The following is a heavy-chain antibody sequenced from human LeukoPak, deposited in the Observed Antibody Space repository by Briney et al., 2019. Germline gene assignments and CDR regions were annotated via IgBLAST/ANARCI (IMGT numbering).Heavy chain of an antibody. D-gene: IGHD4-11*01. V-gene: IGHV1-2*02. CDR1: GYTFTGYY. Sequence: ASVKVSCKASGYTFTGYYMHWVRQAPGQGLEWMGWINPNSGGTNYAQKFQGRVTMTRDTSISTAYMELSRLRSDDTAVYYCARETMTTVTNDYWGQGTLVTVSS. J-gene: IGHJ4*02. CDR2: INPNSGGT. CDR3: ARETMTTVTNDY.